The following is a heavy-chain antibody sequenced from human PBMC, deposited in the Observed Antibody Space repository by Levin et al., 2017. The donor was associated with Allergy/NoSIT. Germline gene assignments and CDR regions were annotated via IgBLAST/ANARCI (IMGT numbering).Heavy chain of an antibody. Sequence: LSLTCAASGFTFRSYWMSWVRQAPGKGLEWVASIKQLGSEKYYVDSVKGRFTISRDNAKNSLYLQMSSLRVEDTAVYYCARFMSSTNTFDYWGQGTLVTVSS. CDR3: ARFMSSTNTFDY. D-gene: IGHD5/OR15-5a*01. CDR1: GFTFRSYW. V-gene: IGHV3-7*01. CDR2: IKQLGSEK. J-gene: IGHJ4*02.